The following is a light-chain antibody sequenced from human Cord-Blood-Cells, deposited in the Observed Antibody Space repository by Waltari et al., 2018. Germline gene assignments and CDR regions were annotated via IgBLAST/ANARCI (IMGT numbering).Light chain of an antibody. CDR2: KAS. Sequence: DIQMHQSPSTLSASVGDRVTITCRASQSISSWLAWCQQKPGKAPKLLIYKASSLESGVPSRFSGSGSGTEFTLTISSLQPDDFATYYCQQYNSYSPTFGQGTKVEIK. J-gene: IGKJ1*01. V-gene: IGKV1-5*03. CDR1: QSISSW. CDR3: QQYNSYSPT.